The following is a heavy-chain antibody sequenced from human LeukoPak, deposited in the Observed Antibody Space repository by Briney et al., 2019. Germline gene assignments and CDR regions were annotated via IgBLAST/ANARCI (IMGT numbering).Heavy chain of an antibody. CDR2: INPNSGGT. V-gene: IGHV1-2*02. CDR1: GYTFTGYY. J-gene: IGHJ4*02. D-gene: IGHD3-22*01. Sequence: ASVKVSCKASGYTFTGYYMHWVRQAPGQGLEWMGWINPNSGGTNYAQKFQGRGTITADKSTSTAYMELSSLRSEDTAVYYCAGVDYYDSSGYYGEVFDYWGQGTLVTVSS. CDR3: AGVDYYDSSGYYGEVFDY.